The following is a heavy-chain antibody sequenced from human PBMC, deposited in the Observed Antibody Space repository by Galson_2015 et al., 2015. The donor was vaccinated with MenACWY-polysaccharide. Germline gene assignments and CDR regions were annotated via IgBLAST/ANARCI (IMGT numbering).Heavy chain of an antibody. D-gene: IGHD2-15*01. J-gene: IGHJ4*01. CDR2: ISWNSDII. V-gene: IGHV3-9*01. Sequence: SLRLSCAASGFTFDDYAMHWVRQAPGKGLEWVSGISWNSDIIGYADAVKGRFTISRDSAKNSLYLQMNSLRPEDTALYYCSKGYSYSKPPVDHSGHGTLVTVSS. CDR1: GFTFDDYA. CDR3: SKGYSYSKPPVDH.